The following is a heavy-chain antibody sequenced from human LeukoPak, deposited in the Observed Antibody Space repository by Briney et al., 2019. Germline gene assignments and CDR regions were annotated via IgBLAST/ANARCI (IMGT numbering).Heavy chain of an antibody. CDR1: GFTFSSYS. CDR2: ISSGSTYI. Sequence: GGSLRLSCAGSGFTFSSYSMNWVRQGPGKGLEGVSSISSGSTYIYYADSVKGRFTISRDNAKNSLYLQMNSLRAEDTAVYYCARAYYYDSSGYYYFFDYWGQGTLVTVSS. V-gene: IGHV3-21*01. CDR3: ARAYYYDSSGYYYFFDY. J-gene: IGHJ4*02. D-gene: IGHD3-22*01.